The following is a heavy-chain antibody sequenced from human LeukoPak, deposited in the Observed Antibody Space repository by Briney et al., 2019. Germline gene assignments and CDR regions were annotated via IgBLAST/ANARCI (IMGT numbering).Heavy chain of an antibody. D-gene: IGHD5-12*01. CDR2: RRYDESNK. CDR1: GFTFLSYG. J-gene: IGHJ3*02. Sequence: GGSLSLTRAASGFTFLSYGMHWVRQARAKGVEGVGFRRYDESNKYYADSVKGRFTISRDNSKNTLYLQMNSLRAEDTAVYYCAKDRSGYPDAFDIWGQGTMVTVSS. V-gene: IGHV3-30*02. CDR3: AKDRSGYPDAFDI.